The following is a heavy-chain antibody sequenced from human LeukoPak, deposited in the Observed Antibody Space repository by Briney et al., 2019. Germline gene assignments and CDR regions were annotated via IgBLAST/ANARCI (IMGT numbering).Heavy chain of an antibody. CDR3: ARGAGYNYPYYFDY. D-gene: IGHD5-24*01. CDR1: GFIVSSNY. J-gene: IGHJ4*02. CDR2: IYGGGNI. V-gene: IGHV3-53*01. Sequence: GSLRLSFAASGFIVSSNYMNWVRQAPGKGLEWVSVIYGGGNIYYADSVKGRFTISRDNSKNTLYLQINTLRAEDTAVYYCARGAGYNYPYYFDYWGQGTLVTLSS.